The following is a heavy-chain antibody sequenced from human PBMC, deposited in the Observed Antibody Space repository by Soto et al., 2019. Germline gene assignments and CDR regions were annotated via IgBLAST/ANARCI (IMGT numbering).Heavy chain of an antibody. CDR2: ISGSGGSK. Sequence: GGSLRLSCAASGFTFSSYAMSWVRQAPGKGLEWVSAISGSGGSKYYADSVKGRFTNSRDNSKNTLYLQMNSLRAEDTAVYYCAKGAEYYGSGSYYVDYYYYGMDVWGQGTTVTVSS. J-gene: IGHJ6*02. D-gene: IGHD3-10*01. CDR3: AKGAEYYGSGSYYVDYYYYGMDV. CDR1: GFTFSSYA. V-gene: IGHV3-23*01.